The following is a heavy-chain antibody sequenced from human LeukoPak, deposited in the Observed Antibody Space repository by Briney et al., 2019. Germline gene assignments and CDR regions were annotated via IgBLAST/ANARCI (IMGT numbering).Heavy chain of an antibody. D-gene: IGHD3-9*01. J-gene: IGHJ4*02. CDR2: IIPIFGTA. CDR3: ASHVILTGYQADY. CDR1: GYTFTSYG. V-gene: IGHV1-69*06. Sequence: SVKVSCKASGYTFTSYGINWVRQAPGQGLEWMGGIIPIFGTANYAQKFQGRVTITADKSTSTAYMELSSLRSEDTAVYYCASHVILTGYQADYWGQGTLVTVSS.